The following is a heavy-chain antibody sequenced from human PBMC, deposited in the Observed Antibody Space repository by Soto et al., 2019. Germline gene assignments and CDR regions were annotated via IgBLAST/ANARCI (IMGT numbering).Heavy chain of an antibody. D-gene: IGHD3-10*01. CDR1: GGTFSSYA. J-gene: IGHJ4*02. V-gene: IGHV1-69*01. Sequence: QVQLVQSGAEVKKSGSSVKVSCKASGGTFSSYAISWVRQAPGQGLEWMGGIIPIFGTANYAQKFQGRVTITADESTSTAYMELSSLRSEDTAVYYCARASAHYYGSGSYLQFDYWGQGTLVTVSS. CDR2: IIPIFGTA. CDR3: ARASAHYYGSGSYLQFDY.